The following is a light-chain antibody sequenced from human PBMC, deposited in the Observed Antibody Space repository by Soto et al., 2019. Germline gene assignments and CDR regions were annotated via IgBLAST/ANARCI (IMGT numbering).Light chain of an antibody. V-gene: IGKV1-5*03. CDR2: KAS. CDR3: QQYQSFPYT. Sequence: DIQMTQSPSTLSASVGDRVSITCRASQSVGNWLAWYQHKPGKAPNLLIYKASMLESEVPSRFSGSSSGTEFTLTISSLQPDDFATYYCQQYQSFPYTFGQGTKLEMK. CDR1: QSVGNW. J-gene: IGKJ2*01.